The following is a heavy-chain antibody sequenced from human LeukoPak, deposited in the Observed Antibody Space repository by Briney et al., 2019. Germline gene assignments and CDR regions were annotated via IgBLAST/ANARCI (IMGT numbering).Heavy chain of an antibody. Sequence: SQTLSLTCTVSGGSISSGDYYWGWIRQPPGKGLEWIGYIYYSGSTYYNPSLKSRVTISVDTSKNQFSLKLSSVTAADTAVYYCARETETYGSGSYSLDYWGQGTLVTVSS. CDR2: IYYSGST. D-gene: IGHD3-10*01. J-gene: IGHJ4*02. V-gene: IGHV4-30-4*01. CDR3: ARETETYGSGSYSLDY. CDR1: GGSISSGDYY.